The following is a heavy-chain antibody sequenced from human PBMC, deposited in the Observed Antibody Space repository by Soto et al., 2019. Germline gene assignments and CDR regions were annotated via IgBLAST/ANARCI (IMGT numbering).Heavy chain of an antibody. CDR1: GYSFSTYW. CDR3: ARHSLATQPGDY. V-gene: IGHV5-51*01. D-gene: IGHD5-12*01. Sequence: GESLKISCKASGYSFSTYWIAWVRQRPGKGLDWMGIIYPGDSDTRYSPSFQGQVTISVDNSIDTAYLEWTTLRASDSAMYHCARHSLATQPGDYWGQGTRVTVSS. CDR2: IYPGDSDT. J-gene: IGHJ4*02.